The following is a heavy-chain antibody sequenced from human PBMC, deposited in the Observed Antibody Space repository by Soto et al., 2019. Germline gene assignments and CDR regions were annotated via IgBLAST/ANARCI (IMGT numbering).Heavy chain of an antibody. J-gene: IGHJ4*02. V-gene: IGHV3-7*01. Sequence: PVGSLRLSCAVPKFTFGDYWTSWVRQAPGKGLEWISNINQDGSDRNYADSVKGRFTNSRDSADNSMYLQMNSLRAEDTAVYYCATLSYGQLRYFDNWGQGVLVTVSS. CDR3: ATLSYGQLRYFDN. D-gene: IGHD4-17*01. CDR2: INQDGSDR. CDR1: KFTFGDYW.